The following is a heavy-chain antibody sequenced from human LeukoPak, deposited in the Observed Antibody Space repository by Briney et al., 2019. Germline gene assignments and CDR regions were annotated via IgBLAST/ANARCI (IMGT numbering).Heavy chain of an antibody. CDR2: IYYSGST. CDR1: GGSISSYY. D-gene: IGHD3-10*01. CDR3: AGGGSGSPDFDY. V-gene: IGHV4-59*01. Sequence: SETLSLTCTVSGGSISSYYWSWIRQPPGKGLEWIGYIYYSGSTNYNPSLKSRVTISVDTSKDQFSLKLSSVTAADTAVYYCAGGGSGSPDFDYWGQGTLVTVSS. J-gene: IGHJ4*02.